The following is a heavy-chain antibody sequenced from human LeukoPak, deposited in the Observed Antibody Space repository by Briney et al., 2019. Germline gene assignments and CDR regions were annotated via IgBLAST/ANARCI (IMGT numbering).Heavy chain of an antibody. CDR3: ARAHRMATIGFDY. CDR1: GFTFSSYS. J-gene: IGHJ4*02. CDR2: IWYDGSNK. Sequence: GGFLRLSCAASGFTFSSYSMNWVRRAPGKGLEWVAVIWYDGSNKYYADSVKGRFTISRDNSKNTLYPQMNSLRAEDTAVYYCARAHRMATIGFDYWGQGTLVTVSS. V-gene: IGHV3-33*08. D-gene: IGHD5-24*01.